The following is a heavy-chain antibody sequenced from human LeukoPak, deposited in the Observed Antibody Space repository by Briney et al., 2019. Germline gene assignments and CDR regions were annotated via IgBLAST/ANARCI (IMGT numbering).Heavy chain of an antibody. Sequence: SETLSLTCTVSGGSISSSSYYWGWIRQPPGKGLEWIGSIYYSGSTYYNPSLKGRVTISVDTSKNQFSLKLSSVTAADTAVYYCARQSGGNTYYYDSSGYRYHAFDIWGQGTMVTVSS. CDR1: GGSISSSSYY. CDR3: ARQSGGNTYYYDSSGYRYHAFDI. CDR2: IYYSGST. J-gene: IGHJ3*02. V-gene: IGHV4-39*01. D-gene: IGHD3-22*01.